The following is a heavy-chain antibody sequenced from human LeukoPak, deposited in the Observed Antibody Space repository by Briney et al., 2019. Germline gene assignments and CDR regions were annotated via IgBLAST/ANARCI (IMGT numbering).Heavy chain of an antibody. Sequence: GASVKVSCKASGYSFTGYYMHWVRQAPGQGLEWMGWINPNSGGTKYAQKFQGRVTMIRDTSISTAYMELSRLRSDDTAVYYCARDSGVYVVDPWGQGTLVTVSS. CDR3: ARDSGVYVVDP. CDR1: GYSFTGYY. V-gene: IGHV1-2*02. D-gene: IGHD3-10*01. CDR2: INPNSGGT. J-gene: IGHJ5*02.